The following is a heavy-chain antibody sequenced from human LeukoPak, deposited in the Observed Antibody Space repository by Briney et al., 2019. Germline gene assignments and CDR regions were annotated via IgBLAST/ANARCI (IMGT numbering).Heavy chain of an antibody. CDR2: ISGSGGST. CDR3: AKAAYSSSWSRKYYYMDV. V-gene: IGHV3-23*01. D-gene: IGHD6-13*01. Sequence: GGSLRLSCAASGFTFSSYGVSWVRQAPGKGLEWVSAISGSGGSTYYADSVKGRFTISRDNSKNTLYLQMNSLRAEDTAVYYCAKAAYSSSWSRKYYYMDVWGKGTTVTVSS. CDR1: GFTFSSYG. J-gene: IGHJ6*03.